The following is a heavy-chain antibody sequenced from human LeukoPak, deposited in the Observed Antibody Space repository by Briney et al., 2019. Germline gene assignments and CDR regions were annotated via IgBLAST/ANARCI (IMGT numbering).Heavy chain of an antibody. D-gene: IGHD3-22*01. CDR3: ARAIHDSSGFGDY. CDR2: ISSSGTTI. J-gene: IGHJ4*02. Sequence: RAGGSLRLSCVASGFTFSSYARNWVRQAPGKGLEWISYISSSGTTIYFADSVKGRFTISRDNGKNSLYLQMNSLRDEDTAVYYCARAIHDSSGFGDYWGQGTLVTVSS. CDR1: GFTFSSYA. V-gene: IGHV3-48*02.